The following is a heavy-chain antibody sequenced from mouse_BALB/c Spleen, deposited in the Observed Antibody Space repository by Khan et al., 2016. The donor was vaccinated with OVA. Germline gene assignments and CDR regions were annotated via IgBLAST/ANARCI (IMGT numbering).Heavy chain of an antibody. V-gene: IGHV5-6*01. D-gene: IGHD4-1*01. CDR2: ISSAGDYT. Sequence: EVQLVESGGDLVKPGGSLKLSCAASGFTFSSYGMSWVRQTPDKRLEWVANISSAGDYTYYPDNVKGRFTISRDNAKNTLYLQMSSLKSEDTAMCYCASHLTGSFAYWGQGTLVTVSA. CDR1: GFTFSSYG. J-gene: IGHJ3*01. CDR3: ASHLTGSFAY.